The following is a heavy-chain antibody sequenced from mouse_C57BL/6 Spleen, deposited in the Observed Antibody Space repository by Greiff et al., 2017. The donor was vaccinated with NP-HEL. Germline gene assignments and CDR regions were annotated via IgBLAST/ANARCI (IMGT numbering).Heavy chain of an antibody. Sequence: QVQLQQPGAELVKPGASVKMSCKASGYTFTSYWITWVKQRPGQGLEWIGDIYPGSGSTNYNEKFKSKATLTVDTSSSTAYMQLSSLTSEESAVYDCAREDYYGSSSCVWGTGTTVTVSS. V-gene: IGHV1-55*01. CDR1: GYTFTSYW. D-gene: IGHD1-1*01. CDR2: IYPGSGST. J-gene: IGHJ1*03. CDR3: AREDYYGSSSCV.